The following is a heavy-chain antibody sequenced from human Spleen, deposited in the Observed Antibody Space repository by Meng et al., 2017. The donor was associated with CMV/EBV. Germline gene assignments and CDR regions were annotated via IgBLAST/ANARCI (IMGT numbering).Heavy chain of an antibody. CDR2: INWNSDKI. J-gene: IGHJ4*02. D-gene: IGHD3-10*01. V-gene: IGHV3-9*01. CDR3: ATSLRYGSGSRYYFDY. Sequence: SLKISCATSGFTLDDYAMHWVRQAPGKALEWVSGINWNSDKIGYADSVKGRFTISRDDSKNTLYLQVNSLRAEDTALYYCATSLRYGSGSRYYFDYWGQGTLVTVSS. CDR1: GFTLDDYA.